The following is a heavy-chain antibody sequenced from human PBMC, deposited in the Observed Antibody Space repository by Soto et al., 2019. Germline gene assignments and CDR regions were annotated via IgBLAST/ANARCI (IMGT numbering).Heavy chain of an antibody. CDR3: ARVAGPEQQNWYFDL. J-gene: IGHJ2*01. CDR1: GGTFSSYA. D-gene: IGHD6-25*01. Sequence: QVQLVQSGAEVKKPGSSVKVSCKASGGTFSSYAISWVRQAPGQGLEWMGGIIPIFGTANYAQKFQGRVTITADESTSTADMELSSLRSEDTAVYYCARVAGPEQQNWYFDLWGRGTLVTVSS. V-gene: IGHV1-69*01. CDR2: IIPIFGTA.